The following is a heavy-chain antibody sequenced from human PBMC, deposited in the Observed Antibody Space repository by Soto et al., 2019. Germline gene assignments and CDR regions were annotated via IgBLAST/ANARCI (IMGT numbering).Heavy chain of an antibody. Sequence: QVHFVQPGTEVKKPGASVRVSCEASGYIFSDFGITWVRQAPGQGLEWLAWISVDNGKAHYGQKCQSRVTTTTETSTNTAYMDLQRLKSDYPAVYYCARVESRLDYSTGPFDSWGQGALVTVSS. CDR3: ARVESRLDYSTGPFDS. CDR2: ISVDNGKA. V-gene: IGHV1-18*01. CDR1: GYIFSDFG. J-gene: IGHJ4*02. D-gene: IGHD4-4*01.